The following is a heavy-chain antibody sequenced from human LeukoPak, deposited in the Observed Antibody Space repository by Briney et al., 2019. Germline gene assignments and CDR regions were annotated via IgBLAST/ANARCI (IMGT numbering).Heavy chain of an antibody. CDR2: ISGSGGST. J-gene: IGHJ4*02. V-gene: IGHV3-23*01. CDR1: GFTFSSYA. D-gene: IGHD4-23*01. CDR3: AKDGTVVTLYYFDY. Sequence: PGASLRLSCAASGFTFSSYAMSWVRQAPGKGLEWVSAISGSGGSTYYADSVKGRFTIPRDSSKNTLYLQMNSLRAEDTAVYYCAKDGTVVTLYYFDYWGQGTLVTVSS.